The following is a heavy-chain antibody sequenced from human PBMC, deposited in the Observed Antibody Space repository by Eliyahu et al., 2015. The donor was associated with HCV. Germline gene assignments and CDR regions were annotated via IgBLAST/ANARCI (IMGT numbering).Heavy chain of an antibody. Sequence: QLQLQESGPGLVKPSETLSLXCTVSGGSISSSSXXWGWIRQPPGKGXEWIGSIYYSGSTYYNPSLKSRVTISVDTSKNQFSLKLSSVTAADTAVYYCASMYSSGWYRVWGNWFDPWGQGTLVTVSS. CDR3: ASMYSSGWYRVWGNWFDP. V-gene: IGHV4-39*01. J-gene: IGHJ5*02. CDR1: GGSISSSSXX. CDR2: IYYSGST. D-gene: IGHD6-19*01.